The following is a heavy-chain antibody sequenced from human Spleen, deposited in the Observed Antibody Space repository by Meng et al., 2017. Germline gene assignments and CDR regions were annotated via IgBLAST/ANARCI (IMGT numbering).Heavy chain of an antibody. CDR3: AKLVASATNY. J-gene: IGHJ4*02. Sequence: GESLKISCAASGFTFSSYGMIWVRQSPGKGLEWVSAISSRGDGTYYADSVKGRFTISRDNSKNTLYLQRNSLRGEDTALYYWAKLVASATNYWGQGTLVTVSS. V-gene: IGHV3-23*01. CDR2: ISSRGDGT. D-gene: IGHD2-8*02. CDR1: GFTFSSYG.